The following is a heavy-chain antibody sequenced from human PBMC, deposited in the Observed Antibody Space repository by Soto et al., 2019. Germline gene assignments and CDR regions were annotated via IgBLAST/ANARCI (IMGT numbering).Heavy chain of an antibody. V-gene: IGHV1-2*02. Sequence: QVQLVQSGAEVKKPGASVKVSCKASGYTFTGYYMHWVRQAPGQGLEWMGWINPNSGGTNYAKKFQGRVTMTRDTSISTAYMELSRLRSDDTAVYYCARGVATITDYYYYGMDVWGQGTTVTVSS. CDR3: ARGVATITDYYYYGMDV. CDR1: GYTFTGYY. CDR2: INPNSGGT. D-gene: IGHD5-12*01. J-gene: IGHJ6*02.